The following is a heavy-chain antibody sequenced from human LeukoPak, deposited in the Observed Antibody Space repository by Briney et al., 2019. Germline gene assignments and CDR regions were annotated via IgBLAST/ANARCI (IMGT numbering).Heavy chain of an antibody. V-gene: IGHV1-2*02. D-gene: IGHD7-27*01. CDR2: INPNSDGT. CDR1: GYTFTGYY. CDR3: ARSPIGLGFFDY. J-gene: IGHJ4*02. Sequence: ASVKVSCKASGYTFTGYYMHWVRQAPGQGLEWMGWINPNSDGTDYAQKFQGRVTMTRDTSITTAYMELSSLRSDDTAVYYCARSPIGLGFFDYWGQGTLVTVSS.